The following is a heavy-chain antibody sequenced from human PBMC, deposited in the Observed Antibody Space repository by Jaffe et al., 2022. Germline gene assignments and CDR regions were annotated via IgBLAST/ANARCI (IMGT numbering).Heavy chain of an antibody. CDR3: ARRPEFGELPT. V-gene: IGHV4-4*02. CDR2: IYHSGSL. D-gene: IGHD3-10*01. Sequence: QVQLQESGPGLVKPSETLSLTCAVSGGSISSSNWWSWIRQRPGKSLEWIGEIYHSGSLNYNPSLKSRVTMSVDKSKNHFSLNLRSVTAADTAMYYCARRPEFGELPTWGQGTPVTVSS. CDR1: GGSISSSNW. J-gene: IGHJ5*02.